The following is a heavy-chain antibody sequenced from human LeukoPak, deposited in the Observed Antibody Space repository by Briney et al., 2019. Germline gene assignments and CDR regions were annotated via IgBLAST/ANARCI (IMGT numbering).Heavy chain of an antibody. D-gene: IGHD3-22*01. CDR2: IYYSGST. V-gene: IGHV4-59*12. CDR1: GGSISSYY. J-gene: IGHJ4*02. CDR3: ARDLYYYDSTTPYYFDY. Sequence: SETLSLTCTVSGGSISSYYWSWIRQPPGKGLEWIGYIYYSGSTNYNPSLKSRVTMSVDTSKNQFSLKLSSVTAADTAVYYCARDLYYYDSTTPYYFDYWGQGTLVTVSS.